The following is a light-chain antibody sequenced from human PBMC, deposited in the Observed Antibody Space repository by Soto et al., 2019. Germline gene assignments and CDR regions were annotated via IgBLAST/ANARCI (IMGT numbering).Light chain of an antibody. Sequence: QSVLTQPPSVSGAPGQRVTISCTGSSSNIGAGYDVHWYQQLPGTAPKLLIYGNSNRPSGVPDRFSGSKSGTSASLAITGLQAEDEADYYCYSYDSTLSGSGFGGGTKLTVL. CDR2: GNS. CDR3: YSYDSTLSGSG. J-gene: IGLJ3*02. V-gene: IGLV1-40*01. CDR1: SSNIGAGYD.